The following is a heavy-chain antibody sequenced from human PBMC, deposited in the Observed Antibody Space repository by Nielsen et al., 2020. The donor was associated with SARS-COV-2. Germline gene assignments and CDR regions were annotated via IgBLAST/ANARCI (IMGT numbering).Heavy chain of an antibody. CDR1: GFTFSSYW. CDR3: ARALYDYVWGSYLCDAFDI. D-gene: IGHD3-16*02. V-gene: IGHV3-7*01. Sequence: ESLKISCAASGFTFSSYWMSWVRQAPGKGLEWVANIKQDGSEKYYVDSVKGRFTISRDNAKNSLYLQMNSLRAEDTAVSYCARALYDYVWGSYLCDAFDIWGQGTMVTVSS. CDR2: IKQDGSEK. J-gene: IGHJ3*02.